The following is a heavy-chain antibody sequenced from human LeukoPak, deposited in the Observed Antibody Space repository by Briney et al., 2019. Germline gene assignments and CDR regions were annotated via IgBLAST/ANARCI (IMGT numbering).Heavy chain of an antibody. CDR1: GGSISSYY. V-gene: IGHV4-59*12. CDR3: ARDRKPAGYYYMDV. J-gene: IGHJ6*03. Sequence: SETLSLTCTVSGGSISSYYWSWIRQPPGKGLEWIGYIYYSGSTYYNPSLKSRVTISVDRSKNQFSLKLSSVTAADTAVYYCARDRKPAGYYYMDVWGKGTTVTVSS. CDR2: IYYSGST. D-gene: IGHD1-14*01.